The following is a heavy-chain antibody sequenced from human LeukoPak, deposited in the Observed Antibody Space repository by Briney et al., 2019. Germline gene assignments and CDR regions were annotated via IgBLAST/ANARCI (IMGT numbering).Heavy chain of an antibody. J-gene: IGHJ4*02. CDR2: INTNTGNP. V-gene: IGHV7-4-1*02. CDR1: GYTFTSYA. CDR3: ARGGTYFDY. Sequence: GASVKVTCNASGYTFTSYAMHWVRQAPGQRLEWMGRINTNTGNPTYAQGFTGRFVFSLDTSVSTAYLQISSLKAEDTAVYYCARGGTYFDYWGQGTLVTVSS. D-gene: IGHD1-26*01.